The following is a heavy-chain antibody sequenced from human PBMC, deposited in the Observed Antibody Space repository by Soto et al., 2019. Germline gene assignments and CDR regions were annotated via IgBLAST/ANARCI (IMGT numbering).Heavy chain of an antibody. J-gene: IGHJ3*02. CDR3: ARVERGIATTVVDAFDI. D-gene: IGHD1-1*01. CDR1: DGFVSSGNDY. CDR2: RTDSGGT. Sequence: PSETLSLTCAVYDGFVSSGNDYWSWLQQPTRMGLEWIVERTDSGGTYFNPYLKGQVTISVDTCKNQFSLEIRSVTATVTALYYCARVERGIATTVVDAFDIWGPGTMVTVSS. V-gene: IGHV4-61*01.